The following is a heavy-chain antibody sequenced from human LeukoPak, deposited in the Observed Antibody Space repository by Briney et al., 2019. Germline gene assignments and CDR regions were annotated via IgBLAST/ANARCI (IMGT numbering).Heavy chain of an antibody. Sequence: GGSLRLSCAASGFTFNNYWMTWVRQAPGKGLEWVANIKQDGSEKYYVDSVKGRFTISRDNAKNSLFLQMNSLRAEDTAVYYCARYGDYGGNSGLFDYWGQGTLVTVSS. D-gene: IGHD4-23*01. CDR3: ARYGDYGGNSGLFDY. V-gene: IGHV3-7*01. CDR2: IKQDGSEK. CDR1: GFTFNNYW. J-gene: IGHJ4*02.